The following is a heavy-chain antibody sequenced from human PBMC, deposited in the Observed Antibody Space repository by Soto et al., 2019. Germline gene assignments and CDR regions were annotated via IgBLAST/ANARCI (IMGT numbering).Heavy chain of an antibody. Sequence: DVQLVESGGGLFQPGGSLRLSCAASRFSFSNWWMHWVRQAPGKGLVWVSRIKGDGSRTNYADSVKGRFTVSRDNAKNSLYLQMKSLRAEDTALYYCVKEQNLFNGDEPFDIWGQGTMVTVSS. J-gene: IGHJ3*02. CDR2: IKGDGSRT. CDR3: VKEQNLFNGDEPFDI. CDR1: RFSFSNWW. D-gene: IGHD2-21*01. V-gene: IGHV3-74*01.